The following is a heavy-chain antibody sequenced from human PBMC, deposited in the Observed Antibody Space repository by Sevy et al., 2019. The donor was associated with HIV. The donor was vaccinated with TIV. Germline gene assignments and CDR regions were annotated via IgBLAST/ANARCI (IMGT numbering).Heavy chain of an antibody. CDR2: IGAYNGNA. Sequence: SVKVSCKASGYTFASEGISWVRQAPGQGLEWMGWIGAYNGNANSAQKLQGRVTMTTDTSTSTAYMELSSLRSDDTAIYYCARVPTYYYGSATYFESWGQGTLVTVSS. CDR1: GYTFASEG. D-gene: IGHD3-10*01. J-gene: IGHJ4*02. V-gene: IGHV1-18*01. CDR3: ARVPTYYYGSATYFES.